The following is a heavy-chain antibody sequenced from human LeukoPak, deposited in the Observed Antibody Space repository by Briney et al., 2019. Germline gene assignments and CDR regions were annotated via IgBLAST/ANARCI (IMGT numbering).Heavy chain of an antibody. CDR1: GGSFSGYY. CDR3: ARGRTASSYYYGSGSYYTY. D-gene: IGHD3-10*01. Sequence: PSETLSLTCAVYGGSFSGYYWSWIRQPPGKGLEWIGEINHSGSTSYNPSLKSRVTISVDTSKNQFSLKLSSVTAADTAVYYCARGRTASSYYYGSGSYYTYWGQGTLVTVSS. J-gene: IGHJ4*02. V-gene: IGHV4-34*01. CDR2: INHSGST.